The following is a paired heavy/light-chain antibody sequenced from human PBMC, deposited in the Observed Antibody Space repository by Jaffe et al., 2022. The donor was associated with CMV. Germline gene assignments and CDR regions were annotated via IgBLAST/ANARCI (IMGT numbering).Light chain of an antibody. CDR3: QEAHSFPVT. V-gene: IGKV1D-12*01. J-gene: IGKJ5*01. CDR1: QGLNNW. Sequence: IQMTQSPSSVSASVGDRVTITCRAGQGLNNWLAWYQQRPGQGPTLLIHGASTLQSGVPSRFSGSGSGTEFTLTISSLQPEDFATYYCQEAHSFPVTFGQGTRLEIK. CDR2: GAS.
Heavy chain of an antibody. D-gene: IGHD1-7*01. CDR1: GGSISGYY. J-gene: IGHJ6*03. V-gene: IGHV4-59*08. CDR2: ILYSGST. CDR3: ARRGNSFPRYYMDV. Sequence: QVSLQESGPGLVRPSETLSLTCTVSGGSISGYYWSWVRQTPGEGLQWIGYILYSGSTSYNPSLKSRVTMSVETSENQFSLKLSSVTAADTAVYYCARRGNSFPRYYMDVWGKGTTVTVSS.